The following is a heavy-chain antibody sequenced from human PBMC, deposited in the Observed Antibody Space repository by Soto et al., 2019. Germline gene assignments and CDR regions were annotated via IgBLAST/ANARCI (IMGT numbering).Heavy chain of an antibody. V-gene: IGHV3-23*01. CDR2: ISGSGDST. D-gene: IGHD1-26*01. Sequence: EVQLLESGGGLVQPGGSLRLSCAASGFTFSSYAMRWVRQAPGKGLEWVSAISGSGDSTYYADSVKGRFTVSRDNSTNTLYLQMTSLRAEDTAVYYCARRGSGSYYDYWGQGTLVTVSS. CDR3: ARRGSGSYYDY. J-gene: IGHJ4*02. CDR1: GFTFSSYA.